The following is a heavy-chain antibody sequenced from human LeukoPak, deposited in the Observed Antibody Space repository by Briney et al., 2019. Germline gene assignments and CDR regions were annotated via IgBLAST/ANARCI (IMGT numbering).Heavy chain of an antibody. CDR3: WSTGIVATMGFDF. D-gene: IGHD5-12*01. J-gene: IGHJ4*02. Sequence: GGSLRLSCAASGFTFSSYGMHWVRQAPGEGLEWVAVMWYDGSNKYYADSVKGRFTISRDNSKNTLYLQMNSLRAEDTAVYYCWSTGIVATMGFDFWGQGTLVTVSS. CDR2: MWYDGSNK. V-gene: IGHV3-33*01. CDR1: GFTFSSYG.